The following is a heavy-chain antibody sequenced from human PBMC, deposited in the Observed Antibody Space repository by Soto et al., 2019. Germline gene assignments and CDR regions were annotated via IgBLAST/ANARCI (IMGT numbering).Heavy chain of an antibody. D-gene: IGHD3-10*01. J-gene: IGHJ4*02. Sequence: QVQLQESGPGLVKPSQTLSLTCTVSGGSISSGGYYWSWIRQHPGKGLEWIGYIYYSGSTYYNPSLKSRVTISVDTSKNQFSLKLSSVTAPDTAVYYCARDQNSGSHFDYWGQGTLVTVSS. CDR1: GGSISSGGYY. CDR3: ARDQNSGSHFDY. CDR2: IYYSGST. V-gene: IGHV4-31*03.